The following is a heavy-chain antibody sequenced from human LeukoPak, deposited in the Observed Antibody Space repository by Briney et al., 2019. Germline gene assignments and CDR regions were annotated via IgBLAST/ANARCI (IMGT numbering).Heavy chain of an antibody. D-gene: IGHD2-15*01. CDR3: ARDCSGGSCFPYYYYYMDV. CDR1: GFIFSSYW. Sequence: GGSLRLSCAASGFIFSSYWMSWVRQAPGKGLEWVANIKQDGSEKYYVDSVKGRFTISRDNAKNSLYLQMNSLRAEDTAVYYCARDCSGGSCFPYYYYYMDVWGKGTTVTISS. J-gene: IGHJ6*03. CDR2: IKQDGSEK. V-gene: IGHV3-7*01.